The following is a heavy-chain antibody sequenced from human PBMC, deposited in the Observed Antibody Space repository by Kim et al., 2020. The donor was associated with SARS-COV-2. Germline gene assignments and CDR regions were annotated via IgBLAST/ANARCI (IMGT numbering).Heavy chain of an antibody. CDR2: IKQDGSEK. CDR3: ARGRYYGSGSYRPRSSPHFPAGPRDY. Sequence: GGSLRLSCAASGFTFSSYWMSWVRQAPGKGLEWVANIKQDGSEKYYVDSVKGRFTISRDNAKNSLYLQMNSLRAEDTAVYYCARGRYYGSGSYRPRSSPHFPAGPRDYWGPGTLVTVSS. D-gene: IGHD3-10*01. V-gene: IGHV3-7*04. CDR1: GFTFSSYW. J-gene: IGHJ4*02.